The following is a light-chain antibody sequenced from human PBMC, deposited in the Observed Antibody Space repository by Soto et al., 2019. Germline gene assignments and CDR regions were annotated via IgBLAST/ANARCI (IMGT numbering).Light chain of an antibody. CDR1: SSNVGNDY. J-gene: IGLJ2*01. V-gene: IGLV1-51*02. CDR3: GAWDSSLSAVV. Sequence: QSVLTQPPSVSAAPGQKVTISCSGSSSNVGNDYVAWYQQFPGTAPKLLIYENNKRPSGIPGRFSGSKSSTSATLGIAGLQTGDEADYYCGAWDSSLSAVVFGGGTKVTVL. CDR2: ENN.